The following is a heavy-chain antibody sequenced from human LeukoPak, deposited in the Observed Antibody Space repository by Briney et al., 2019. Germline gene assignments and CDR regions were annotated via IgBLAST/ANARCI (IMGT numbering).Heavy chain of an antibody. CDR3: ASSRDGYNYFEY. CDR2: IYYSGST. D-gene: IGHD5-24*01. J-gene: IGHJ4*02. CDR1: GGTISSSAYY. V-gene: IGHV4-39*01. Sequence: PSESLSLTCTVSGGTISSSAYYWGWIRQPPGKGLEWIGNIYYSGSTHYNPSLKGRVTMSVDTSKNQFSLSLSSVTAADTAVYYCASSRDGYNYFEYWGQGTLVTVSS.